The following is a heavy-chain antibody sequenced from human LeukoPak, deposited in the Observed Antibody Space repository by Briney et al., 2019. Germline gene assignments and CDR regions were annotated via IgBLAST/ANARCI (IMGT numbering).Heavy chain of an antibody. CDR3: ARALFVDAYFDY. D-gene: IGHD2-21*01. J-gene: IGHJ4*02. Sequence: ASVKVSCKASGYTFTSYYMHWVRQAPGQWLEWMGIINPSGGSTSYAQKFQGRVTMTRDTSTSTVYMELSSLRSEDTAVYYCARALFVDAYFDYWGQGTLVTVSS. CDR2: INPSGGST. V-gene: IGHV1-46*03. CDR1: GYTFTSYY.